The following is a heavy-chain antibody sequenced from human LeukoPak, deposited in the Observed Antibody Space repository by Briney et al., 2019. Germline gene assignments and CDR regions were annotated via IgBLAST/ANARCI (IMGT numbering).Heavy chain of an antibody. Sequence: SETLSLTCSVSGASMTNHYWSWIRQPPGKGLEWIGYIYDSETTNYNPSLKSRVTMSVDMSNNQFSLKLGSVTAADTALYYCATLPAGRPWHGFFDYGSRGTLVTVS. D-gene: IGHD1-14*01. V-gene: IGHV4-59*11. CDR2: IYDSETT. CDR1: GASMTNHY. CDR3: ATLPAGRPWHGFFDY. J-gene: IGHJ4*02.